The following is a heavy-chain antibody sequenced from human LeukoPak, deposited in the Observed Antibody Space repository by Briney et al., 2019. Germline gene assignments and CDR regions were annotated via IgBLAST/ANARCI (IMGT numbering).Heavy chain of an antibody. V-gene: IGHV1-46*01. CDR2: INSSGGST. J-gene: IGHJ5*02. CDR1: GYTFTSYY. CDR3: ARDLNTIFGVVMINNWFDP. D-gene: IGHD3-3*01. Sequence: ASVKVSCKASGYTFTSYYMHWVRQAPGQGLEWMGIINSSGGSTSYAQKFQGRVTMTRDTSTSTVYMELSSLRSEDTAVYYCARDLNTIFGVVMINNWFDPWGQGTLVTVSS.